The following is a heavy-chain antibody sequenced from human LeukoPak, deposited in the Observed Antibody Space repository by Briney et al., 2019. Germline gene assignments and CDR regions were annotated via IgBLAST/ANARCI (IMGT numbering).Heavy chain of an antibody. D-gene: IGHD3-10*01. CDR1: GFTFSSYW. CDR2: IKQDGSEK. V-gene: IGHV3-7*01. J-gene: IGHJ5*02. CDR3: ARDKSITMVRGVYNWFDP. Sequence: PGGSLRLSCAVSGFTFSSYWMSWVRQAPGKGLEWVANIKQDGSEKYYVDSVKGRFTISRDNAKNSLYLQMNSLRAEDTAVYYCARDKSITMVRGVYNWFDPWGQGTLVTVSS.